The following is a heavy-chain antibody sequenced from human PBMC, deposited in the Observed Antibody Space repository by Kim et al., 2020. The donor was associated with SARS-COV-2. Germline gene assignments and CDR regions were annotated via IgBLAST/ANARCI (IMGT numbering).Heavy chain of an antibody. Sequence: NPSLKSRVTISVDTSKNQFSLKLSSVTAADTAVYYCARVGGSSWHDAFDIWGQGTMVTVSS. D-gene: IGHD6-13*01. V-gene: IGHV4-59*01. J-gene: IGHJ3*02. CDR3: ARVGGSSWHDAFDI.